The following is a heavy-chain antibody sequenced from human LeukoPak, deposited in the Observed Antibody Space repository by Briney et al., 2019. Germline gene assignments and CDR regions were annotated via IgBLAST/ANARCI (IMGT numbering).Heavy chain of an antibody. CDR1: GYTFSTYD. CDR2: MNSNSGNT. D-gene: IGHD2-2*01. V-gene: IGHV1-8*01. Sequence: ASVKVSCKASGYTFSTYDVIWVRQATGQGLEWMGWMNSNSGNTGYALKFRGRVTMTGDTSISTAYMELSSLISEDTAVYYCARAIRNQLLSDHWGPGTLVTVSS. J-gene: IGHJ4*02. CDR3: ARAIRNQLLSDH.